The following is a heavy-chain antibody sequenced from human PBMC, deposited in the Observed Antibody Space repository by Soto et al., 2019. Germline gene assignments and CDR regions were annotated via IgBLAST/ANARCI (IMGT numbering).Heavy chain of an antibody. CDR2: IMYSGYS. D-gene: IGHD3-10*01. V-gene: IGHV4-59*08. CDR1: GDSLTNYY. CDR3: ARHGFGPLHGLVDV. J-gene: IGHJ6*04. Sequence: QVQLQESGPGLVKPSETLSLTCTVSGDSLTNYYCSWFRQPPGKGLEWIGYIMYSGYSAYNLSLKRRVTMSMDTSKTQCSLMLKSVTATDTAVYYCARHGFGPLHGLVDVWGKGTTVIVSS.